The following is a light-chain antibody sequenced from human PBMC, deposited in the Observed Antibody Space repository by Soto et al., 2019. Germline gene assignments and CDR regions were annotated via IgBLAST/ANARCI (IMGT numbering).Light chain of an antibody. CDR2: DAS. J-gene: IGKJ5*01. CDR1: QSVSSY. V-gene: IGKV3-11*01. Sequence: EIVLTQSPATLSLSPGERATLSCRASQSVSSYLAWYQQKPGQAHRXLIYDASNRATGIPARFSGSGSGTDCTLTISSLEPEDFAVYYCQQRSNWPPAFGQGTRLEIK. CDR3: QQRSNWPPA.